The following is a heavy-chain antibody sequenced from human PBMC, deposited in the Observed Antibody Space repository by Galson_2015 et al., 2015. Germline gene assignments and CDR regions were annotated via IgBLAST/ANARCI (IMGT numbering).Heavy chain of an antibody. CDR3: ARDRFRSYYYYMDV. Sequence: SLRLSCAASGFTFSSYGMHWVRQAPGKGLEWGAVIWYDGSNKYYADSVKGRFTISRDNSKNTLYLQMNSLRAEDTAVYYCARDRFRSYYYYMDVWGKGTTVTVSS. CDR2: IWYDGSNK. CDR1: GFTFSSYG. J-gene: IGHJ6*03. V-gene: IGHV3-33*01.